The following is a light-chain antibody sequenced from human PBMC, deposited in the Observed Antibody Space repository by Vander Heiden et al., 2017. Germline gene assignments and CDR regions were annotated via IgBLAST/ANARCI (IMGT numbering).Light chain of an antibody. CDR2: AAS. CDR1: QSISSY. Sequence: DIQMTQSPSSLSASVGDRVTITCRASQSISSYLNWYQQKPGKAPKLLIYAASSLQSGVPSRFSGSGSGTDFTLTISSLQPEDFATYCCQQSDCTPLFAFGPGTKVDIK. J-gene: IGKJ3*01. CDR3: QQSDCTPLFA. V-gene: IGKV1-39*01.